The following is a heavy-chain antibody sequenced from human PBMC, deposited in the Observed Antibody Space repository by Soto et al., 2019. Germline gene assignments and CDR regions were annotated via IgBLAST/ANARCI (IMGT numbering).Heavy chain of an antibody. CDR2: ISGSGGSA. CDR3: AKFFTGWYDAFDI. V-gene: IGHV3-23*01. D-gene: IGHD6-19*01. J-gene: IGHJ3*02. Sequence: GGSLRLSCAPSGFSFVGYAMAWVRQARGKGLEWVTAISGSGGSAYYADSVKGRFTFSRDNSRDTVYLQMNGLRAEDTAVYYCAKFFTGWYDAFDIWGQGTMVTVSS. CDR1: GFSFVGYA.